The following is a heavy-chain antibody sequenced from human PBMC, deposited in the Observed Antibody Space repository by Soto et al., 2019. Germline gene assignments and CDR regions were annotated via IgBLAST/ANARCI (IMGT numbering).Heavy chain of an antibody. Sequence: QVQLQESGPGLVKPSQTLSLTCTVSGGSISSGNHFWSWMRQHPGKGLEWIGYIHHSGSIDYNPSLNSRITISVDTSKNQFSLKLNSVTAADTAVYYCARGFLVGSGTLNYYYYGMDVWGQGTTVTVSS. CDR2: IHHSGSI. J-gene: IGHJ6*02. V-gene: IGHV4-31*03. D-gene: IGHD3-10*01. CDR3: ARGFLVGSGTLNYYYYGMDV. CDR1: GGSISSGNHF.